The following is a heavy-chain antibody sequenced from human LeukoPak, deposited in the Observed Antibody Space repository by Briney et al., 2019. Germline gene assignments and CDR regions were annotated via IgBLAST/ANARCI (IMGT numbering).Heavy chain of an antibody. CDR1: GYTFTDYY. Sequence: ASVKVPCKASGYTFTDYYMHWVRQAPGQGLEWMGWINLNGGGTKLAQKFQGRVTMTRDSSISTAYMDLNTLTADDTAIYYCARSRRYGSGSYVDYWGQGTLVTVSS. CDR2: INLNGGGT. CDR3: ARSRRYGSGSYVDY. V-gene: IGHV1-2*02. J-gene: IGHJ4*02. D-gene: IGHD3-10*01.